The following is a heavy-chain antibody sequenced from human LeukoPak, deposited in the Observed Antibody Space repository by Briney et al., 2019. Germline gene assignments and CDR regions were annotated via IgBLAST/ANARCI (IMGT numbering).Heavy chain of an antibody. Sequence: GGSLRLSCAASGFTFNSYAISWVRQAPGKGLEWVSPISGGGGAAFYADSVKGRFTISRDNSENMLSLQMNSLRADDTAVYYCAKYDTPGAYSYYAMDVWGQGTTVTVSS. CDR1: GFTFNSYA. D-gene: IGHD7-27*01. V-gene: IGHV3-23*01. J-gene: IGHJ6*02. CDR3: AKYDTPGAYSYYAMDV. CDR2: ISGGGGAA.